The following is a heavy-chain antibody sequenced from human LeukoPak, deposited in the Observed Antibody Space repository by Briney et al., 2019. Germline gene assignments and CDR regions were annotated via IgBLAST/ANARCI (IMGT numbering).Heavy chain of an antibody. CDR3: ARDLRSPSPSNY. CDR1: GFTFSDYY. Sequence: GGSLRLSCAASGFTFSDYYMSWIRQAPGKGLEWVSYISSSGSTIYYADSVKGRFTISRDNAKNLLYLQMNSLRAEDTAAYYCARDLRSPSPSNYWGQGTLVTVSS. J-gene: IGHJ4*02. D-gene: IGHD3-10*01. V-gene: IGHV3-11*01. CDR2: ISSSGSTI.